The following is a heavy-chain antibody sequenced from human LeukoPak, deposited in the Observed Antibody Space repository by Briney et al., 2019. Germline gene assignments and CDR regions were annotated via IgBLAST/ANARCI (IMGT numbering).Heavy chain of an antibody. CDR2: ISYDGSNK. J-gene: IGHJ4*02. CDR3: ARGDYYDSSGPIDY. CDR1: GFTFSSYA. D-gene: IGHD3-22*01. Sequence: PGGSLRLSCAASGFTFSSYAMHWVRQAPGKGLEWVAVISYDGSNKYYADSVKGRFTISRDNSKNTLYLQMNSLRVEDTAVYYCARGDYYDSSGPIDYWGQGTLVTVSS. V-gene: IGHV3-30*04.